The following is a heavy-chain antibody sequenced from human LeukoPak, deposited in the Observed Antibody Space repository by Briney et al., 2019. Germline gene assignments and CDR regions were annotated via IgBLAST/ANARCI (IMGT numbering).Heavy chain of an antibody. V-gene: IGHV1-2*04. CDR3: ARGSDPYDTTSLPSH. CDR1: GYTFTGYY. CDR2: INPNSGGT. Sequence: ASVKVSCKASGYTFTGYYMHWVRQAPGHGLEWMGWINPNSGGTNYAQKFQGWVTMTRDTSISTAYMELSRLRSEDTAVYYCARGSDPYDTTSLPSHWGQGTLVTVSS. J-gene: IGHJ4*02. D-gene: IGHD3-9*01.